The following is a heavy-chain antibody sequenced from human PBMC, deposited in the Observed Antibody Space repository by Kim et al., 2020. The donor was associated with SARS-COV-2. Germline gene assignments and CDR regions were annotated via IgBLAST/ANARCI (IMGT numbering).Heavy chain of an antibody. CDR3: AKNRLWFGELLGENTVSPGYYSMDV. Sequence: GGSLRLSCAASGFTFSSYGMHWVRQAPGKGLEWVAVISYDGSNKYYADSVKGRFTISRDNSKNTLYLQMNSLRAEDTAVYYCAKNRLWFGELLGENTVSPGYYSMDVWGQGTTVTVSS. CDR2: ISYDGSNK. D-gene: IGHD3-10*01. CDR1: GFTFSSYG. J-gene: IGHJ6*02. V-gene: IGHV3-30*18.